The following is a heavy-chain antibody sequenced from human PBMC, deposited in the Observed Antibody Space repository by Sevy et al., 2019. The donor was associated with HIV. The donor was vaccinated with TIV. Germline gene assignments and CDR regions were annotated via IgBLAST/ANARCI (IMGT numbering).Heavy chain of an antibody. CDR2: IKQDGSEK. CDR3: AGDRESYYYDSSGYGGAFDI. J-gene: IGHJ3*02. Sequence: GGSLRLSCAASGFTFSSYWMSWVRQAPGKGLEWVANIKQDGSEKYYVDSVRGRFTISRDNAKNSLYLQMNSLRAEDTAGYYCAGDRESYYYDSSGYGGAFDIWGQGTMVTVSS. CDR1: GFTFSSYW. D-gene: IGHD3-22*01. V-gene: IGHV3-7*01.